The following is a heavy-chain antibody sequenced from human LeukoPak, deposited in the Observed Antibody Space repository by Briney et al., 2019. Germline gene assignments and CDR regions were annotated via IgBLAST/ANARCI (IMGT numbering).Heavy chain of an antibody. CDR3: ARRRGGFGEGEFDS. J-gene: IGHJ4*02. V-gene: IGHV4-4*08. Sequence: SETLSLTCTVSSGAISSYFWNWVRQAPGKGLEWIGFIHVSGSTNSSTSLKSRVTISLDTSKNQFSLRLTSVTAADTAIYYCARRRGGFGEGEFDSWGPGTLVSFST. CDR2: IHVSGST. D-gene: IGHD3-16*01. CDR1: SGAISSYF.